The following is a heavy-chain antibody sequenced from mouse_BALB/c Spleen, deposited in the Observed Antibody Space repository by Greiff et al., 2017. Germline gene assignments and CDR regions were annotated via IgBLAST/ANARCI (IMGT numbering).Heavy chain of an antibody. V-gene: IGHV5-17*02. CDR3: ARSYLPSYAMDY. CDR2: ISSGSSTI. CDR1: GFTFSSFG. Sequence: EVQRVESGGGLVQPGGSRKLSCAASGFTFSSFGMHWVRQAPEKGLEWVAYISSGSSTIYYADTVKGRFTISRDNPKNTLFLQMTSLRSEDTAMYYCARSYLPSYAMDYWGQGTSVTVSS. D-gene: IGHD2-1*01. J-gene: IGHJ4*01.